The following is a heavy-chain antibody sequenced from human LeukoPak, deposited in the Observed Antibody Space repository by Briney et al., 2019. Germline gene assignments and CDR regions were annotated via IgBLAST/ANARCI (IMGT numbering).Heavy chain of an antibody. J-gene: IGHJ6*02. CDR2: VYYTGSS. D-gene: IGHD6-13*01. CDR3: ARLSRIATAGAYSYHSLDI. V-gene: IGHV4-59*11. CDR1: GGSINDQA. Sequence: SETLSLTCTVAGGSINDQAWCWVRQPPGGGLEWIGCVYYTGSSEYNASLKSRLTISTDTSNNQVSLKVTSVTAADTAIYSRARLSRIATAGAYSYHSLDIWGQGTTVTVSS.